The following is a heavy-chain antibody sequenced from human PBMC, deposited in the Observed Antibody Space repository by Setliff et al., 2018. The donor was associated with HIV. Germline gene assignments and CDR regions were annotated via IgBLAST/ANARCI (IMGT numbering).Heavy chain of an antibody. Sequence: PSETLSLTCTVSGGSIRSYYWSWIRQPPGKGLEWIGYIYYSGSTNYNPSLKSRVTISVDTSKNQFSLKLSSVIAADTAVYYCARIFGDQGYYYGMDVWGQGTTVTVS. J-gene: IGHJ6*02. D-gene: IGHD3-3*01. CDR1: GGSIRSYY. CDR3: ARIFGDQGYYYGMDV. V-gene: IGHV4-59*01. CDR2: IYYSGST.